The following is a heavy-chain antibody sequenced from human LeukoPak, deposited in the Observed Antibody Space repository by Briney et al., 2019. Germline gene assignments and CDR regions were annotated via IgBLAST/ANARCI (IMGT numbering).Heavy chain of an antibody. CDR3: AREGSSSAPFDY. CDR2: IYYSGST. V-gene: IGHV4-61*08. D-gene: IGHD6-6*01. Sequence: SETLSLTCTVSGGSLSSGDYYWSWIRQPPGKGLEWIGYIYYSGSTNYNPSLKSRVTISVDTSKNQFSLKLSSVTAADTAVYYCAREGSSSAPFDYWGQGTLVTVSS. CDR1: GGSLSSGDYY. J-gene: IGHJ4*02.